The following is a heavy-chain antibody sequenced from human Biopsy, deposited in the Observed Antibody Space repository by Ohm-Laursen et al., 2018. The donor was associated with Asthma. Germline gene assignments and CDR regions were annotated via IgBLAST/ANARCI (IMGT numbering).Heavy chain of an antibody. Sequence: SLRLSCAASGFTFSSYAMNWVRQAPGKGLEWVSTVSGSGGNTYNPDSVKGRFTISRDNSKNTLYLKMNSLRAEDTAVYYCAKGGGDIVVVISATTLDYWGQGALVTVSS. CDR2: VSGSGGNT. CDR1: GFTFSSYA. V-gene: IGHV3-23*01. J-gene: IGHJ4*02. D-gene: IGHD2-15*01. CDR3: AKGGGDIVVVISATTLDY.